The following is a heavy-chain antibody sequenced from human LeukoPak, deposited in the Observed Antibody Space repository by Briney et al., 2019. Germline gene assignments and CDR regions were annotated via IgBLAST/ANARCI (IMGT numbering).Heavy chain of an antibody. Sequence: GGSLRFYCAASHFVFNSYWMSWVRQAPGKGLEWVSVIYSGGSTYYADSVKGRFAISRDNSKNTLYLQMNSLRAEDTAVYYCARVEEGAAKDWGQGTLVTVSS. CDR1: HFVFNSYW. V-gene: IGHV3-53*01. D-gene: IGHD1-26*01. CDR2: IYSGGST. J-gene: IGHJ4*02. CDR3: ARVEEGAAKD.